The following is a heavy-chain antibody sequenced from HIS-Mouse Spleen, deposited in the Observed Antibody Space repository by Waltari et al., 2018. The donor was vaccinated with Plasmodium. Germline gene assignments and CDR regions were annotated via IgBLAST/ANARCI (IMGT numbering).Heavy chain of an antibody. Sequence: EVQLVESGGGLVKRGGARGLPCAASAFTFSRYWMSWVRKAPGKGLEWVANIKQDGSEKYYVDSVKGRFTISRDNAKNSLYLQMNSLRAEDTAVYYCASSWYWYFDLWGRGTLVTVSS. D-gene: IGHD6-13*01. CDR1: AFTFSRYW. CDR2: IKQDGSEK. CDR3: ASSWYWYFDL. J-gene: IGHJ2*01. V-gene: IGHV3-7*01.